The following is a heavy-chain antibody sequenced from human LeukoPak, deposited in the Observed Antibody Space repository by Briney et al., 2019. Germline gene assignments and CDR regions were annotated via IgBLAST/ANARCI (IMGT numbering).Heavy chain of an antibody. CDR1: GYSVSSGYH. J-gene: IGHJ4*02. CDR3: ARDQTYSGSGIYTYFDY. D-gene: IGHD3-10*01. V-gene: IGHV4-38-2*02. Sequence: PSETLSLTCTVSGYSVSSGYHWGWIRQPPGKGLEWIGSMYHSGDTYYNPSLKSRVTISVDTSKNQLSLKLSSVTAADTAVYYCARDQTYSGSGIYTYFDYWGQGTLVTVSS. CDR2: MYHSGDT.